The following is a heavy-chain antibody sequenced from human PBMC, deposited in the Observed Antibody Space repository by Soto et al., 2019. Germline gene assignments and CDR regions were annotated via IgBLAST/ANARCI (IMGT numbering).Heavy chain of an antibody. CDR1: GYSFAHYG. D-gene: IGHD2-15*01. V-gene: IGHV1-18*04. Sequence: QVQLVQSGPEVKNPGASVTVSCKASGYSFAHYGISWVRQAPGQRLEWMGWISGYSGHANYAQKFQGRVTLTTDRSTNTTYMDLRSLRSDDTAVYFCAREEYCTDSSCSRLYFFHYGMDVWGPGTPVTVS. CDR3: AREEYCTDSSCSRLYFFHYGMDV. CDR2: ISGYSGHA. J-gene: IGHJ6*02.